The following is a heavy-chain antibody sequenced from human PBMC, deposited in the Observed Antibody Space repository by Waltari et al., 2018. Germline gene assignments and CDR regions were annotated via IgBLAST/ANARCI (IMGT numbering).Heavy chain of an antibody. V-gene: IGHV3-74*01. D-gene: IGHD5-18*01. CDR2: RSSNENTT. CDR3: ARVEYSYGPYCFDS. J-gene: IGHJ4*02. Sequence: EVQLVESGGGLVQPGGSLRLSCEASGFTFSSYWMHWVRQAPGKGLVWVARRSSNENTTTYADSVKGRFTISRDNAKNTLYLQMNSLRAEDTAVYYCARVEYSYGPYCFDSWGQGTPVTVSS. CDR1: GFTFSSYW.